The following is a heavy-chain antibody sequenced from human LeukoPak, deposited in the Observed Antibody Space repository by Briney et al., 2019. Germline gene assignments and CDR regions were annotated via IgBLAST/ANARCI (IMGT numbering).Heavy chain of an antibody. D-gene: IGHD3-3*01. CDR3: ARLRGNYDFWSGYYTAGGSYYFDY. CDR1: GGSISGRRYY. V-gene: IGHV4-61*05. CDR2: IYYSGST. Sequence: ASETLSLTCSVSGGSISGRRYYWSWIRQPPGKGLEWIGYIYYSGSTNYNPSLKSRVTISVDTSKNQFSLKLSSVTAADTAVYYCARLRGNYDFWSGYYTAGGSYYFDYWGQGTLVTVSS. J-gene: IGHJ4*02.